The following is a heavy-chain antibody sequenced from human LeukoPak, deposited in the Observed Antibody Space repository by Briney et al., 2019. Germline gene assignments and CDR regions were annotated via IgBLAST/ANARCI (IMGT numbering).Heavy chain of an antibody. J-gene: IGHJ4*02. Sequence: SETLSLTCTVSGGSISSYYWSWIRQPPGKGLEWIGYIYYSGSTNYNPSLKSRVTISVDTSKNQFSLKLSSVTAADTAVYYCARFGYYDSSGYYYFDYWGQGTLVTVSS. CDR2: IYYSGST. CDR1: GGSISSYY. V-gene: IGHV4-59*08. D-gene: IGHD3-22*01. CDR3: ARFGYYDSSGYYYFDY.